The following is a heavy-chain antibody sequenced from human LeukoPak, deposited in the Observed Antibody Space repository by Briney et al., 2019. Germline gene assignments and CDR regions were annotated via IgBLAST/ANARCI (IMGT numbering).Heavy chain of an antibody. CDR1: GFTFSSYE. J-gene: IGHJ4*02. D-gene: IGHD3-9*01. CDR2: ISSGTTV. CDR3: ARVVLRYFLH. V-gene: IGHV3-48*03. Sequence: PGGSLRLSCAASGFTFSSYEMNWVRQAPGKGLEWVSYISSGTTVYYAGSVKGRFTISRDNAKNSLYLQMNSLRAEDTAVYYCARVVLRYFLHWGQGTLVTVSS.